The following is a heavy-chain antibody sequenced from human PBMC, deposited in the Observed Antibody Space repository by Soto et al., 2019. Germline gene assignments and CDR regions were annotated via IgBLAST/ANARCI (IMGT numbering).Heavy chain of an antibody. D-gene: IGHD3-22*01. J-gene: IGHJ4*02. CDR3: ARDGARIDSSGKFDY. CDR2: SWFDGSIA. CDR1: GFKFTDYG. Sequence: GGSLRLSCVASGFKFTDYGLNWVRQTPGKGLEWVAISWFDGSIAYYAESVKGRFTISRDDSRNTVYLHMNSLRGEDTAMYYCARDGARIDSSGKFDYWGQGTQVTVSS. V-gene: IGHV3-33*01.